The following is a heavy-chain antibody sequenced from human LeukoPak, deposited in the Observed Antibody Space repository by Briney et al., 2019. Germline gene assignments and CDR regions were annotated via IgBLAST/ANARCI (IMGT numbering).Heavy chain of an antibody. Sequence: SETLSLTCTVSGGSISSYYWSWIRQPAGKGLEWIGRIYTCGSTNYNPSLKSRVTMSVDTSKNQFSLKLSSVTAADTAVYYCARDLGQYYDFWSGRDPYYYGMDVWGQGTTVTVSS. J-gene: IGHJ6*02. CDR3: ARDLGQYYDFWSGRDPYYYGMDV. CDR1: GGSISSYY. CDR2: IYTCGST. D-gene: IGHD3-3*01. V-gene: IGHV4-4*07.